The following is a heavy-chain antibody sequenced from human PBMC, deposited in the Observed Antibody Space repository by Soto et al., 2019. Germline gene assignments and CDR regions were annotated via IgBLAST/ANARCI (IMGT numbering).Heavy chain of an antibody. CDR2: IYYGGDS. D-gene: IGHD1-26*01. CDR3: ARGGGGGVDC. CDR1: GGSISSRTSY. J-gene: IGHJ4*02. V-gene: IGHV4-31*03. Sequence: QVQLQESGPGLVKPSQTLSLTCTVSGGSISSRTSYWSWIRQHPGKGLEWIGYIYYGGDSFYNPSLKGRFTIAIDTSENHFSRKLTCVPAAAPAVYFWARGGGGGVDCWGQGTLVTVAS.